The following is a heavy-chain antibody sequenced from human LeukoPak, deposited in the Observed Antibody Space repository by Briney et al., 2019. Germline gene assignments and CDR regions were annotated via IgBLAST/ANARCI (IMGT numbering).Heavy chain of an antibody. CDR2: IRSKANSYAT. Sequence: GGSLRLSCAASGFTFSGSAMHWVRQASGKGLEWVGRIRSKANSYATAYAASVKGRFTISSDDSKNTAYLQMNSLKTEDTAVYYCTSRLSPARFYSGSYQIDYWGQGTLVTVSS. D-gene: IGHD1-26*01. CDR3: TSRLSPARFYSGSYQIDY. J-gene: IGHJ4*02. CDR1: GFTFSGSA. V-gene: IGHV3-73*01.